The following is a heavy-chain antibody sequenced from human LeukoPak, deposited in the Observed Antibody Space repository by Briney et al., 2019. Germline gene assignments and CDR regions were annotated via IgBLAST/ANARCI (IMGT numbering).Heavy chain of an antibody. J-gene: IGHJ3*02. Sequence: PGGSLRLSCAASGFSFSSYPMHWVRQAPGKGLEYVSVIGSNGDGIYYANSVKGRFTISRDNSKNTLFLQMGSLRTEDMAVYYCARSLRNAFDIWGQGTMVTVSS. CDR2: IGSNGDGI. D-gene: IGHD3-3*01. CDR1: GFSFSSYP. V-gene: IGHV3-64*01. CDR3: ARSLRNAFDI.